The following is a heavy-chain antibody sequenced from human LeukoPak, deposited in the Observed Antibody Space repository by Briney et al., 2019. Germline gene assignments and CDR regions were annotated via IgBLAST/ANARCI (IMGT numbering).Heavy chain of an antibody. CDR1: GFTFSSYG. V-gene: IGHV3-30*02. Sequence: PGGSLRLSCAASGFTFSSYGMHWVRQAPGKGLEWVAFIRYDGSNKYYADSVKGRFTISRDNSKNTLYLQMNSLRAEDTAVYYCASKTSGAFTSIAAPGAFDIWGQGTMVTVSS. J-gene: IGHJ3*02. D-gene: IGHD6-6*01. CDR2: IRYDGSNK. CDR3: ASKTSGAFTSIAAPGAFDI.